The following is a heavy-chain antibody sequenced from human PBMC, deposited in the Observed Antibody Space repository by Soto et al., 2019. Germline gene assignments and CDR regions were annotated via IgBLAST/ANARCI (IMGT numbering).Heavy chain of an antibody. CDR3: ARDGGFYYGMDV. CDR1: CASITSYY. V-gene: IGHV4-59*01. J-gene: IGHJ6*02. D-gene: IGHD3-3*01. CDR2: IYNSGST. Sequence: SETLSLTCTVPCASITSYYWTWIRQPPGKGLEWIGYIYNSGSTNYNPSLKSRVTISVDTSKNQFSLKLSSVTAADTAVYYCARDGGFYYGMDVWGQGTTVT.